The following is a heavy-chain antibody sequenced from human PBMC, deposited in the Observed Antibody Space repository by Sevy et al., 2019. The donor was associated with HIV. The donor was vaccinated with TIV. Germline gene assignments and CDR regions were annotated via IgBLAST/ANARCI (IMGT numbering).Heavy chain of an antibody. Sequence: GGSLRLSCAASGFTVSSNYMSWVRQAPGKGLEWVSVIYSGGSTYYADSVKGRFTISRDNSKNTLYLQMNSLRAEDTAVYYCARDGFRWYGSGTPPDAFDIWGQGTMVTVSS. D-gene: IGHD3-10*01. CDR1: GFTVSSNY. CDR2: IYSGGST. J-gene: IGHJ3*02. V-gene: IGHV3-53*01. CDR3: ARDGFRWYGSGTPPDAFDI.